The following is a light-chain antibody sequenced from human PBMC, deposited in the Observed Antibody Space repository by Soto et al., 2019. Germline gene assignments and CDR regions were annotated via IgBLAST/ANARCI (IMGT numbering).Light chain of an antibody. CDR1: QSVLYSSNNKNY. V-gene: IGKV4-1*01. J-gene: IGKJ4*01. CDR3: QQYYSPPSLT. CDR2: WAS. Sequence: DIVMTQSPDSLAVSLGERATINCKSSQSVLYSSNNKNYLAWYQQKPGQPPKLLIYWASTRESGVPDRFSGSGSGPDFTLTISSLQAEDVAVYYCQQYYSPPSLTFGGGTKVEIK.